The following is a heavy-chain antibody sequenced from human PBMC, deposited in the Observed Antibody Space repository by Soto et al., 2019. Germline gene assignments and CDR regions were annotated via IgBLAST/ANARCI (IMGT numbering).Heavy chain of an antibody. D-gene: IGHD1-26*01. Sequence: GGSLRLSCAASGFTFSSYAMHWVRQAPGKGLEWVAVISYDGSNKYYADSVKGRFTISRDNSKNTLYLQMNSLRAEDTAVYYCARTPRGQWEIPYYYYGMDVWGQGTTVNVSS. CDR1: GFTFSSYA. CDR2: ISYDGSNK. CDR3: ARTPRGQWEIPYYYYGMDV. J-gene: IGHJ6*02. V-gene: IGHV3-30-3*01.